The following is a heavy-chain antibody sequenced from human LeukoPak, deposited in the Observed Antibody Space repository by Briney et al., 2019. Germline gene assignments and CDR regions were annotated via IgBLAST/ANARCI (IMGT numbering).Heavy chain of an antibody. V-gene: IGHV3-7*01. CDR3: AVSSWYSDFDY. CDR1: GFTFSSYW. Sequence: GGSLRLSCAASGFTFSSYWMSWVRQAPGKGLEWVANIKQDGSEKYYVDSVKGRFTISRDNAKNSLYLQMNSLRAEDTAVYYCAVSSWYSDFDYWGQGTLVTVSS. D-gene: IGHD6-13*01. CDR2: IKQDGSEK. J-gene: IGHJ4*02.